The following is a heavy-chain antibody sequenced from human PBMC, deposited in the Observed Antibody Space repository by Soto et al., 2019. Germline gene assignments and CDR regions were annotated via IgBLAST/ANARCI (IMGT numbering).Heavy chain of an antibody. J-gene: IGHJ2*01. Sequence: QAQLQQWGAGLLKPSETLSLTCAVYTGSFKNYYWTWIRQPPGKGLEWLGEINHSGSTNYNPSLNSRVAMSVDTSKNQFSLKLRSVTAADTAVSSCARGTREGWFFDLWGRGTLVTVSS. CDR3: ARGTREGWFFDL. CDR2: INHSGST. CDR1: TGSFKNYY. V-gene: IGHV4-34*01.